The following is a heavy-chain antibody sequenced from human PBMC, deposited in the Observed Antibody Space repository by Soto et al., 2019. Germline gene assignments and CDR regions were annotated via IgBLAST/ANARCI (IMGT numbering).Heavy chain of an antibody. J-gene: IGHJ4*02. D-gene: IGHD6-19*01. V-gene: IGHV3-15*07. Sequence: GGSLRLSCAASGFTFSNAWMNWVRQAPGKGLEWVGRIKSKTDGGTTDYAAPVKGRFTISRDDSKNTLYLQMNSLRADDTAVYYCVRGPWLVGDVTSFDYWGQGTLVTVSS. CDR2: IKSKTDGGTT. CDR1: GFTFSNAW. CDR3: VRGPWLVGDVTSFDY.